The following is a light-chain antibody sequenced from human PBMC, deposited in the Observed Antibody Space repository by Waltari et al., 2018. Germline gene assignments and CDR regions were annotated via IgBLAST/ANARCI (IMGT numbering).Light chain of an antibody. V-gene: IGLV4-69*01. Sequence: QLMLTQSPSASASLGASVKPTCTLTSGHSNYPIAWHQQQPGKGPRYLIPVNSDGSHIKGDGIPDRFSGSSSGAERYLTISSLQSEDETDYYCQTGGFGIWVFGGGTKLTVL. CDR1: SGHSNYP. CDR3: QTGGFGIWV. CDR2: VNSDGSH. J-gene: IGLJ3*02.